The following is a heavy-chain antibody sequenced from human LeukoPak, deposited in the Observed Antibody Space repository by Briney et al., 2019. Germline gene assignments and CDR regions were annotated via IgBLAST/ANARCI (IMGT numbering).Heavy chain of an antibody. V-gene: IGHV3-7*01. J-gene: IGHJ3*02. CDR1: GFTFSSYW. CDR2: IKKDGSER. CDR3: ARDLAGPPQEAFDI. Sequence: GGSLRLSCAASGFTFSSYWMNWVRQAPGKGLEWVANIKKDGSERYYVGSVKGRFTISRDNTKKSLYLQMNTLRAEDTAVYYCARDLAGPPQEAFDIWGRGTMVTVSS.